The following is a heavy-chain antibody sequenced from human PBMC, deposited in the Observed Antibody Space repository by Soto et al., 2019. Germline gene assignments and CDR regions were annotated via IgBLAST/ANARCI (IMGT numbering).Heavy chain of an antibody. Sequence: GGSLRLSCAASGFTFSSYSMNWVRQAPGKGLEWVSYISSSSSTIYYADSVKGRFTISRDNAKNSLYLQMNSLRAEDTAVYYCARGQQLVDRDRGYWGQGTLVTVSS. V-gene: IGHV3-48*01. CDR1: GFTFSSYS. J-gene: IGHJ4*02. CDR3: ARGQQLVDRDRGY. CDR2: ISSSSSTI. D-gene: IGHD6-13*01.